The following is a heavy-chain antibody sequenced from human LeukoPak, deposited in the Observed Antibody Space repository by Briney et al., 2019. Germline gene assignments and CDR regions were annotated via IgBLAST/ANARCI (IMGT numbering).Heavy chain of an antibody. V-gene: IGHV4-59*07. J-gene: IGHJ3*02. CDR2: IYYSGST. Sequence: KPSDTLSLTCTVSGGSISSYYWSWIRQPPGKGLEWIGYIYYSGSTNYNPSLKSRVTISVDTSKNQFSLKLSSVTAADTAVYYCARGPLRHYYGSGDDAFDIWGQGTMVTVSS. CDR1: GGSISSYY. D-gene: IGHD3-10*01. CDR3: ARGPLRHYYGSGDDAFDI.